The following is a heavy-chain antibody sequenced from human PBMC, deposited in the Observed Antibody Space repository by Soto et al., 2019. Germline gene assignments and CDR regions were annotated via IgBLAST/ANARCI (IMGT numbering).Heavy chain of an antibody. V-gene: IGHV1-8*01. Sequence: ASVKVSCKASGYTFTSYDINWVRQATGQGLEWMGWMNPNSGNTGYAQKFQGRVTMTRNTSISTAYMELSSLRSEDTAVYYCARQERDCSSTSCSPPFFDYWGQGTLVTVSS. CDR2: MNPNSGNT. CDR1: GYTFTSYD. CDR3: ARQERDCSSTSCSPPFFDY. J-gene: IGHJ4*02. D-gene: IGHD2-2*01.